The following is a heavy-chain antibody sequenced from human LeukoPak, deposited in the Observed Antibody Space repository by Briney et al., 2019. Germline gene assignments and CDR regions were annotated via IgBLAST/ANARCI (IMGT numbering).Heavy chain of an antibody. CDR1: GYTFTSYA. CDR3: ARERLIAARQKGRWFDP. V-gene: IGHV7-4-1*02. J-gene: IGHJ5*02. CDR2: ISTNTGNP. Sequence: GASVKVSCKSSGYTFTSYAMNWVRQAPGQGLEWMGWISTNTGNPTYAQGFTGRFVFSLDTSVSTAYLQISSLKAEDTAVYYCARERLIAARQKGRWFDPWGQGTLVTVSS. D-gene: IGHD6-6*01.